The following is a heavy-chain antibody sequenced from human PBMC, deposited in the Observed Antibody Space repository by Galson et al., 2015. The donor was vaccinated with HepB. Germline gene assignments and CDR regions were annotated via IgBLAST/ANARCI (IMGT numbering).Heavy chain of an antibody. CDR1: GFTFSNYA. CDR3: VKGAGGS. D-gene: IGHD6-19*01. J-gene: IGHJ5*02. CDR2: KSGRGNST. V-gene: IGHV3-23*01. Sequence: LRLPCAASGFTFSNYALRWVRQTLDKGLQWVAVKSGRGNSTSHADSVTGRFTSSRDNSKNRVDLEMNSLRVDDTALYHCVKGAGGSWGQGTLVTVSS.